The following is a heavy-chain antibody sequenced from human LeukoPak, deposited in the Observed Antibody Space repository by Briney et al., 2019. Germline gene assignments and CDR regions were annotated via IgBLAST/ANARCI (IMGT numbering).Heavy chain of an antibody. J-gene: IGHJ3*02. CDR2: IYYSGST. Sequence: PSETLSLTCTVSGGSISSSSYYWGWIRQPPGKGLEWIGYIYYSGSTNYNPSLKSRVTISVDTSKNQFSLKLSSVTAADTAVYYCARAATYYYDSSGRRHFDIWGQGTMVTVSS. D-gene: IGHD3-22*01. V-gene: IGHV4-61*05. CDR1: GGSISSSSYY. CDR3: ARAATYYYDSSGRRHFDI.